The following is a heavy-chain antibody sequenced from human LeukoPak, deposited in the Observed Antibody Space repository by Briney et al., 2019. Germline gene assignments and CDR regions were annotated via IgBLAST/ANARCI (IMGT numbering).Heavy chain of an antibody. J-gene: IGHJ6*02. CDR2: INNSGNT. CDR3: ARDLYYYDSSGYYPTYYYYGMDV. Sequence: SETLSLTCTVSGGSISSYYWSWIRQPPGKGLEWIGYINNSGNTNYNPSLKSRVTISVDTSKNQFSLKLSSVTAADTAVYYCARDLYYYDSSGYYPTYYYYGMDVWGQGTTVTVSS. D-gene: IGHD3-22*01. CDR1: GGSISSYY. V-gene: IGHV4-59*12.